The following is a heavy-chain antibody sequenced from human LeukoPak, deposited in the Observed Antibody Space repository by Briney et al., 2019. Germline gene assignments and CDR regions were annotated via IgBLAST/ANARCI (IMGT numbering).Heavy chain of an antibody. D-gene: IGHD6-19*01. J-gene: IGHJ4*02. CDR1: GYTFTSYD. CDR3: ARGYIRRQWLASPYLQYYFDY. Sequence: ASVKVSCKASGYTFTSYDINWVRQATGQGLEWTGWMNPNSGNTGYAQKFQGRVTMTRNTSISTAYMELSSLRSEDTAVYYCARGYIRRQWLASPYLQYYFDYWGQGTLVTVSS. V-gene: IGHV1-8*01. CDR2: MNPNSGNT.